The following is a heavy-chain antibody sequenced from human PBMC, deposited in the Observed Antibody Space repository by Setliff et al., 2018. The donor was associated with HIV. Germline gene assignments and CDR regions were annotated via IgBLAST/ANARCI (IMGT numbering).Heavy chain of an antibody. Sequence: GGSLRLSCAASGFTFSSYEMNWVRQAPGKGLEWLSYISSSGSTIYYADSVKGRFTIFRDNAKNSLYLQLNNLRAEDTAVYYCARLSPPDDYGDLGGVDYWGQGTLVTVSS. CDR1: GFTFSSYE. D-gene: IGHD4-17*01. CDR2: ISSSGSTI. V-gene: IGHV3-48*03. J-gene: IGHJ4*02. CDR3: ARLSPPDDYGDLGGVDY.